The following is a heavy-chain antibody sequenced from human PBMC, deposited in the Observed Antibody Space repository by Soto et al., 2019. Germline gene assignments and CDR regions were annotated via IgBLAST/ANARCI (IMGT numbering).Heavy chain of an antibody. CDR2: ISGSGGTI. D-gene: IGHD2-2*02. CDR3: AKGSGNTGPHTKDF. V-gene: IGHV3-23*01. J-gene: IGHJ6*02. Sequence: GGSLRLSCAAAGFTFSNHAMSWVRQAPGKGLEWVSTISGSGGTIYYADSVKGLFTISRDTAKNTLWLQMNSLRAEDTALYYCAKGSGNTGPHTKDFWGQGTTVTVSS. CDR1: GFTFSNHA.